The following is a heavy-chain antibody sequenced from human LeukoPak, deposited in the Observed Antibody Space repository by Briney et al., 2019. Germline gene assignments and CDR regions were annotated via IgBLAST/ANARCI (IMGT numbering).Heavy chain of an antibody. CDR3: ARGYYDILTGYYPDY. D-gene: IGHD3-9*01. CDR2: ISSSSSYI. J-gene: IGHJ4*02. CDR1: GFTFSSYS. Sequence: PGGSLRLSCAASGFTFSSYSMNWVRQAPGKGLEWVSSISSSSSYIYYADSVKGRFTISRDNAKNSLYLQMNSLRAEATAVYYCARGYYDILTGYYPDYWGQGTLVTVSS. V-gene: IGHV3-21*01.